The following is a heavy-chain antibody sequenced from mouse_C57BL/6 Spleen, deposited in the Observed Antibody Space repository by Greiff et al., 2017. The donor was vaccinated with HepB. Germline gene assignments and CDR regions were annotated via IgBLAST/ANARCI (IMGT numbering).Heavy chain of an antibody. CDR1: GYTFTSYW. V-gene: IGHV1-7*01. CDR3: YSQADYGYYFDY. D-gene: IGHD1-2*01. Sequence: VKLMESGAELAKPGASVKLSCKASGYTFTSYWMHWVKQRPGQGLEWIGYINPSSGYTKYNQKFKDKATLTADKSSRPAYMQLRSLTYEDSAFYCCYSQADYGYYFDYWGQGSSLTVSS. J-gene: IGHJ2*02. CDR2: INPSSGYT.